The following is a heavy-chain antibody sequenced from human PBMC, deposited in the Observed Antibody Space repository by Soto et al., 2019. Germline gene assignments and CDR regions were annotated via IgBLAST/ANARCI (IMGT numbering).Heavy chain of an antibody. CDR1: VLTFSNYA. V-gene: IGHV3-30-3*01. CDR3: ARDHSGYCSSISCYRSGMDV. Sequence: WGSLRLSCSASVLTFSNYAMHWFRQAPGKGLEWVAVISYDGSNKYYADSVKGRFTISRDNSKNTLYLQMNSLRPEDTAVYYCARDHSGYCSSISCYRSGMDVWGQGTTVTVSS. J-gene: IGHJ6*02. CDR2: ISYDGSNK. D-gene: IGHD2-2*02.